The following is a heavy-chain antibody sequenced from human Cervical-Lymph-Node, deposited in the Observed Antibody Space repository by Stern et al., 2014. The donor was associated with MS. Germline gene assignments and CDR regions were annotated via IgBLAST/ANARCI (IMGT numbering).Heavy chain of an antibody. CDR1: GGSISSGSYY. Sequence: QVQLQESGPGLVKPSQTLSLTCTVSGGSISSGSYYWSWIRQPAGKGLEXIGRIYTSGSTNYNPSLKSRVTISVDTSQNQFSRKLGFVTAADTAVYYCARDCRLRYFDNYGMDVWGQGTTVTVSS. CDR2: IYTSGST. V-gene: IGHV4-61*02. J-gene: IGHJ6*02. D-gene: IGHD3-9*01. CDR3: ARDCRLRYFDNYGMDV.